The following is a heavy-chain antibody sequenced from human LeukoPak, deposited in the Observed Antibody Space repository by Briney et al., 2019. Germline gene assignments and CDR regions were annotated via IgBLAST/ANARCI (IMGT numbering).Heavy chain of an antibody. CDR2: MNPNSGNT. J-gene: IGHJ6*03. CDR3: ARVGLQYYYYYYMYV. CDR1: GYTFTSYD. V-gene: IGHV1-8*01. Sequence: GASVKVSCKASGYTFTSYDINWVRQATGQGLEWMGWMNPNSGNTGYAQKFQGRVTMTRNTSISTAYMELSSLRSEDTAVYYCARVGLQYYYYYYMYVWGKGTTVTVSS.